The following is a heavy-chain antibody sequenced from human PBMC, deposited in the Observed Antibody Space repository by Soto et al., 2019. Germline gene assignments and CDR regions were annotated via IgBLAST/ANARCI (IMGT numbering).Heavy chain of an antibody. V-gene: IGHV4-39*01. J-gene: IGHJ5*02. CDR3: ARPYCSSTSCRLGFVFDP. Sequence: SETLSLTCTVSGRSISSSSYYWGWIRQPPGKGLEWIGSIYYSGSTYYNPSLKSRVTISVDTSKNQFSLKLSSVTAADTAVYYCARPYCSSTSCRLGFVFDPWGQGTLVTVSS. CDR1: GRSISSSSYY. CDR2: IYYSGST. D-gene: IGHD2-2*01.